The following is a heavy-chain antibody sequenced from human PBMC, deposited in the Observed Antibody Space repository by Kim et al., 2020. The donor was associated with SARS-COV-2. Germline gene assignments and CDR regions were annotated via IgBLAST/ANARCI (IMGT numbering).Heavy chain of an antibody. Sequence: GGSLRLSCAASGFTFSSYAMSWVRQAPGKGLEWVSAISGSGGSTYYADSVKGRFTISRDNSKNTLYLQMNSLRAEDTAVYYCAKRGGSGRAHNWFDPWGQGTLVTVSS. V-gene: IGHV3-23*01. CDR1: GFTFSSYA. D-gene: IGHD3-10*01. CDR2: ISGSGGST. J-gene: IGHJ5*02. CDR3: AKRGGSGRAHNWFDP.